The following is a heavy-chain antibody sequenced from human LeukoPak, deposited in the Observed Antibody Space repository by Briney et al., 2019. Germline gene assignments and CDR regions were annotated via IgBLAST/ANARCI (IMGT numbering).Heavy chain of an antibody. D-gene: IGHD2-2*01. J-gene: IGHJ3*02. CDR1: GGSISSYY. CDR3: ARGGDIVVVPATDAFDI. CDR2: IYYSGST. V-gene: IGHV4-59*08. Sequence: PSETLSLTCTVSGGSISSYYWSWIRQPPGKGLEWIGYIYYSGSTNYNPSLKSRVTISVDTSKNQFSLKLSSVTAADTAVYYCARGGDIVVVPATDAFDIWGQGTMVTVSS.